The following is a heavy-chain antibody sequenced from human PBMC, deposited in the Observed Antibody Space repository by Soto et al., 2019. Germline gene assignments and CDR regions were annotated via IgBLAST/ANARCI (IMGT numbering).Heavy chain of an antibody. CDR3: ARDRSIAASTLGP. Sequence: GGSLRLSCAASGFTFSSYAMHWVRQAPGKGLEWVAVISYDGSNKYYADSVKGRFTISRDNSKNTLYLQMNSLRAEDTAVYYCARDRSIAASTLGPWGQGTLVTVSS. CDR2: ISYDGSNK. J-gene: IGHJ5*02. D-gene: IGHD6-6*01. V-gene: IGHV3-30-3*01. CDR1: GFTFSSYA.